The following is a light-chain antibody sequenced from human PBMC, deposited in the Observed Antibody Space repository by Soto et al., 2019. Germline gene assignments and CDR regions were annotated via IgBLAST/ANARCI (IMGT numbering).Light chain of an antibody. J-gene: IGKJ4*01. V-gene: IGKV3-11*01. Sequence: EVVLTQSPATLSLSPGERATLSCRASQNVSIYLAWYQQKPGQVPRLLIYDSTNRATGIPPRFSGSGSGTDFTLTISSLGPEHFAVYYCQQRYSRPPLTFGGGTKVDIK. CDR1: QNVSIY. CDR3: QQRYSRPPLT. CDR2: DST.